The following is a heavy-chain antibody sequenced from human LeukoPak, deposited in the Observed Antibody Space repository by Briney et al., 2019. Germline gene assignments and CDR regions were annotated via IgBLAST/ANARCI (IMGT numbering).Heavy chain of an antibody. D-gene: IGHD2-2*02. CDR3: ARDAQSGDCSSTSCYMVPLPFNWFDP. CDR1: GYTFTSYG. Sequence: VASVKVSCKASGYTFTSYGISWVRQAPGQGLKWMGWISAYNGNTNYAQKLQGRVTMTTDTSTSTAYMELRSLRSDDTAVYYCARDAQSGDCSSTSCYMVPLPFNWFDPWGQGTLVTVSS. V-gene: IGHV1-18*01. CDR2: ISAYNGNT. J-gene: IGHJ5*02.